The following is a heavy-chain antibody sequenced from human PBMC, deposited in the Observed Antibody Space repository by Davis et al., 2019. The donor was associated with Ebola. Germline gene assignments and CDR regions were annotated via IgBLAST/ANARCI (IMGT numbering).Heavy chain of an antibody. D-gene: IGHD2/OR15-2a*01. Sequence: AASVKVSCKASGYTFTGYYMHWVRQAPGQGLEWMGWINPNSGGTNYAQKFQDWVTMTRDTSISTAYMELSRLRSDDTAVYYCARGEKYPYYYYYYGMDVWGQGTTVTVSS. CDR2: INPNSGGT. CDR1: GYTFTGYY. V-gene: IGHV1-2*04. J-gene: IGHJ6*02. CDR3: ARGEKYPYYYYYYGMDV.